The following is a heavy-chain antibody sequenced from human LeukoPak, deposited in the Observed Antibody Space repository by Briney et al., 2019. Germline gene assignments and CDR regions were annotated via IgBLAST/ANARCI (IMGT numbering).Heavy chain of an antibody. CDR1: GYTFTKYF. CDR2: INPRGGIT. CDR3: ARRDCVGDCYSNWFDP. D-gene: IGHD2-21*02. V-gene: IGHV1-46*01. J-gene: IGHJ5*02. Sequence: ASVKVSCKASGYTFTKYFMHWVRQAPGQGLEWMGIINPRGGITGYAQKFQGRITMTTDISTRTVYMELSSLESEDTAVYYCARRDCVGDCYSNWFDPWGKGTLVTVSS.